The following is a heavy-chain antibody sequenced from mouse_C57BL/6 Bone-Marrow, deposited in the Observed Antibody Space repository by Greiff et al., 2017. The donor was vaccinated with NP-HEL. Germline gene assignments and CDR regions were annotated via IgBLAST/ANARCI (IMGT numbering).Heavy chain of an antibody. J-gene: IGHJ2*01. CDR1: GYTFTSYW. CDR3: ARFGNYYGSSYIY. CDR2: INPSNGGT. D-gene: IGHD1-1*01. V-gene: IGHV1-53*01. Sequence: VQLQQPGTELVKPGASVKLSCKASGYTFTSYWMHWVKQRPGQGLEWIGNINPSNGGTNYNEKFKSKATLTVDKSSSTAYMQLSSLTSDDSAVYYCARFGNYYGSSYIYWGQGTTLTVSS.